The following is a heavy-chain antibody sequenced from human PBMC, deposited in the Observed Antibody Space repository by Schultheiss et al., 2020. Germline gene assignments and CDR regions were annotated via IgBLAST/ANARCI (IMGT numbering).Heavy chain of an antibody. Sequence: SETLSLTCAVSGGSISSSNWWSWVRQPPGKGLEWIGYIYYSGSTNYNPSLKSRVTISVDTSKNQFSLKLSSVTAADTAVYYCARGVPYGMDVWGKGTTVTVSS. J-gene: IGHJ6*04. CDR3: ARGVPYGMDV. D-gene: IGHD3-10*01. CDR2: IYYSGST. CDR1: GGSISSSNW. V-gene: IGHV4-4*02.